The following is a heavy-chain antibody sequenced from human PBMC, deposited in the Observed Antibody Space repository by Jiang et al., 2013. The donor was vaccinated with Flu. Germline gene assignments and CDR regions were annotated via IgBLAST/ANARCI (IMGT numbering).Heavy chain of an antibody. CDR3: AILLNSRAWFWYFDL. V-gene: IGHV7-4-1*02. D-gene: IGHD3-22*01. CDR1: GYSFTNYP. Sequence: QSGSELMRPGSSVNISCKASGYSFTNYPMNWVRQAPGQGLEWMGWIDFNTGNPTYAQGFTGRFVFSSDTSVNTAYLQISSLKAEDTAVYYCAILLNSRAWFWYFDLWGRGTL. CDR2: IDFNTGNP. J-gene: IGHJ2*01.